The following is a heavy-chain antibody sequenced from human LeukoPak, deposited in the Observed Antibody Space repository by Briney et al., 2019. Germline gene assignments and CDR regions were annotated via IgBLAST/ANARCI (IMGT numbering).Heavy chain of an antibody. CDR1: GYTFTSYD. D-gene: IGHD2-15*01. CDR3: VRACSGGTCMNWFDP. V-gene: IGHV1-8*01. CDR2: MNANSGNT. Sequence: ASVKVSCKASGYTFTSYDINWVRQATGQGLEWMGWMNANSGNTGYAQKFQGRVTMTRDTSISTAYMELNTLKYEDTAVYYCVRACSGGTCMNWFDPWGQGTLVTVSS. J-gene: IGHJ5*02.